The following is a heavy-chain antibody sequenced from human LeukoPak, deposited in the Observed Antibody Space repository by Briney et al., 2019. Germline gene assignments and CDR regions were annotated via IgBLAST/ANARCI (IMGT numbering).Heavy chain of an antibody. Sequence: SETLSLTCTVSGGSISSSSYYWGWIRQPPGKGLEWIGSIYYSGSTYYNPSLKSRVTISVDTSKNQFPLKPSSVTAADTAVYYCARASDCSGGSCYSPGGYWFDPWGQGTLVTVSS. V-gene: IGHV4-39*06. CDR2: IYYSGST. J-gene: IGHJ5*02. CDR3: ARASDCSGGSCYSPGGYWFDP. CDR1: GGSISSSSYY. D-gene: IGHD2-15*01.